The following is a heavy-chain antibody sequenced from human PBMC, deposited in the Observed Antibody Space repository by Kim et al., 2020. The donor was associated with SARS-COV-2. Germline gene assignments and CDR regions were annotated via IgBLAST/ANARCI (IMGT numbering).Heavy chain of an antibody. V-gene: IGHV3-49*03. CDR2: IRSKAYGGTT. CDR1: GFTFGDYG. CDR3: SRINTPIFPKEFDY. Sequence: GGSLRLSCTASGFTFGDYGMSWFRQAPGKGLEWVGFIRSKAYGGTTEYAASVKDRFTISRDDSKSVAYLQMDSLKTEDAAVYDCSRINTPIFPKEFDYWGQGTMVTVSS. J-gene: IGHJ4*02.